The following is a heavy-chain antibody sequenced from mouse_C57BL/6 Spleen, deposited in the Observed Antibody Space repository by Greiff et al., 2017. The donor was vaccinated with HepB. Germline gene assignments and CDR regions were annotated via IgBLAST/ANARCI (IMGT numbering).Heavy chain of an antibody. CDR1: GYAFSSSW. V-gene: IGHV1-82*01. CDR2: IYPGDGDT. CDR3: ARRGGYAMDY. D-gene: IGHD1-1*02. Sequence: QVQLQQSGPELVKPGASVKISCKASGYAFSSSWMNWVKQRPGKGLEWIGRIYPGDGDTNYNGKFKGKATLTADKSSSTAYMQLSSLTSVDSAVYFCARRGGYAMDYWGQGTSVTVSS. J-gene: IGHJ4*01.